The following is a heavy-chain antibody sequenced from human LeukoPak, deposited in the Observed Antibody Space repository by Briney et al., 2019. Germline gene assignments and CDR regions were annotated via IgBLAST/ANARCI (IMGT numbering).Heavy chain of an antibody. V-gene: IGHV4-34*01. J-gene: IGHJ2*01. CDR2: INHSGST. D-gene: IGHD5-24*01. CDR3: AQLRGYFDL. Sequence: SETLSLTCAVYGGSFSGYYWSWIRQPPGKGLEWIGEINHSGSTNYNPSLKSRVTISVDTSKNQFSLRLNSVTAADTAVYYCAQLRGYFDLWGRGTLVTVSS. CDR1: GGSFSGYY.